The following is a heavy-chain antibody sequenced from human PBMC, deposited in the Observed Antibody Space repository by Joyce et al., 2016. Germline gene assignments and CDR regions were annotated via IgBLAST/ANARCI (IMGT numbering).Heavy chain of an antibody. V-gene: IGHV1-69*01. Sequence: QVHLVQSGAQVKKTGSSVKVSCKGSGGTFSSYAISWVRQAPGQGLEWMGGIIPMLDTPNYAQKMQGRVNISADESTNTVYMELTSLRSEDTAVYYCARGGSTYYPDFDFWGQGTLVTVSS. J-gene: IGHJ4*02. CDR2: IIPMLDTP. CDR3: ARGGSTYYPDFDF. D-gene: IGHD3-22*01. CDR1: GGTFSSYA.